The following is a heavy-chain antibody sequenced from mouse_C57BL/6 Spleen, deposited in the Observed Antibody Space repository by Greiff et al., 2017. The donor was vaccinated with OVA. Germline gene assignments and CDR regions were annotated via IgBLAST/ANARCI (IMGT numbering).Heavy chain of an antibody. CDR1: GYTFTSYW. D-gene: IGHD2-2*01. V-gene: IGHV1-69*01. CDR3: ARRLPHYYAMDD. CDR2: IDPSDSYT. Sequence: QVQLQQPGAELVMPGASVKLSCKASGYTFTSYWMHWVKQRPGQGLEWIGEIDPSDSYTNYNQKFKGKSTLTVDKSSSTAYMQLSSLTSEDSAVYYCARRLPHYYAMDDWGQGTSVTVSS. J-gene: IGHJ4*01.